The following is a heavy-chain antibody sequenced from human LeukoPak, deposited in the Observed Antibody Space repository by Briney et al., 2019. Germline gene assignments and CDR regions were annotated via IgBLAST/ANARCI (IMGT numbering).Heavy chain of an antibody. D-gene: IGHD5-24*01. Sequence: PGGSLRLSCAVSGFTFSSYGMHWVRQAPGKGLEWVAFIQYDGSEKYYADSVKGRFTMSRDNSKNTLCLQMNSPRTEDTAVYYCVKDEARWLHHGFDYWGQGTLVTVSS. CDR2: IQYDGSEK. CDR3: VKDEARWLHHGFDY. V-gene: IGHV3-30*02. CDR1: GFTFSSYG. J-gene: IGHJ4*02.